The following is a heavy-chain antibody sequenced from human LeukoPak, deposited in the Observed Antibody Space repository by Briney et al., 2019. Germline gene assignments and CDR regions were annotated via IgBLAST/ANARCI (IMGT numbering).Heavy chain of an antibody. V-gene: IGHV3-21*01. CDR3: ARGKYSSGWHADY. CDR2: ISSSSSYI. CDR1: GFTFSSYS. Sequence: PGGSLRLSCAASGFTFSSYSMNWVRQAPGKGLEWVSSISSSSSYIYYADSVKGRFTISRDNAKNSLYLQMNSLRAEDTAVYYCARGKYSSGWHADYWGQGTLVIVSS. D-gene: IGHD6-19*01. J-gene: IGHJ4*02.